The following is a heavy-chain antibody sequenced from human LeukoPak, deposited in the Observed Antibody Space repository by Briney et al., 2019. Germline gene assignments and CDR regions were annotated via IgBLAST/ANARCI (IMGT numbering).Heavy chain of an antibody. CDR3: ARGGPLSSSWYMDV. CDR2: IGTAGDT. V-gene: IGHV3-13*01. Sequence: GGSLRLSCAASGFTFSSYDMHWVRQATGKGLEWVSAIGTAGDTYYPGSVKGRFTISRENAKNSLYLQMNSLRAGDTAVYYCARGGPLSSSWYMDVWGKGTTVTVSS. J-gene: IGHJ6*03. D-gene: IGHD6-13*01. CDR1: GFTFSSYD.